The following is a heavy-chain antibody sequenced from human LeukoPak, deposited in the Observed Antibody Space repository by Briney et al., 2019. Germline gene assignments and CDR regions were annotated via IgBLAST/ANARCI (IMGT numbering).Heavy chain of an antibody. CDR3: ARVYYDSSGYLTQYYFDY. CDR2: IIPIFGTA. D-gene: IGHD3-22*01. V-gene: IGHV1-69*13. Sequence: GASVTVSFTASGGTFSSYAISWVRQAPGQGLEWMGGIIPIFGTANYAQKFQGRVTVTADESTSTAYMELSSLRSEDTAVYYCARVYYDSSGYLTQYYFDYWGQGTLVTVSS. J-gene: IGHJ4*02. CDR1: GGTFSSYA.